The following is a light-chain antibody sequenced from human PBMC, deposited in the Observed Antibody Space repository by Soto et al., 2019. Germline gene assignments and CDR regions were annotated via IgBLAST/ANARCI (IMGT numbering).Light chain of an antibody. CDR1: QSLASA. Sequence: EIVVTQSPSTLSVSPGERVTLSCRASQSLASALAWYQQKPGQVPRPLIYGASSRATGIPDRFSGTVSGTDFTLTISRLEPEDFAVYYCQQYGSSPITFGQGTRLEIK. J-gene: IGKJ5*01. CDR3: QQYGSSPIT. CDR2: GAS. V-gene: IGKV3-20*01.